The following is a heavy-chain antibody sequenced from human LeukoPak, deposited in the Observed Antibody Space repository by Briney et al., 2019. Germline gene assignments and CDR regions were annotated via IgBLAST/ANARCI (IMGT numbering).Heavy chain of an antibody. D-gene: IGHD2-2*01. Sequence: PGGSLRLSCAASGFTFSTYSMNWVRQAPGKGLEWVSFIDSSTRTIFYADSVKGRFTISRDNAKNSLFLQMNSLRAEDTAVYFCAKDVPAAYFDYWGQGTLVAVSS. CDR3: AKDVPAAYFDY. CDR1: GFTFSTYS. J-gene: IGHJ4*02. CDR2: IDSSTRTI. V-gene: IGHV3-48*04.